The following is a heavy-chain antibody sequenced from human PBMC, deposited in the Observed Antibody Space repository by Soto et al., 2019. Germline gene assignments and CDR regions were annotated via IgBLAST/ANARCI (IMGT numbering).Heavy chain of an antibody. CDR2: INPLLDTT. CDR3: VRDSPIGSTFSGYDGIDY. D-gene: IGHD5-12*01. Sequence: SVKVSCKTSGGTFSNDIITWVRQAPGQGLEWMGRINPLLDTTNYAQKFQGRVTITADKSTGTAYMELNSLRSEDTAVYYCVRDSPIGSTFSGYDGIDYWGQGTLVTVSS. V-gene: IGHV1-69*08. J-gene: IGHJ4*02. CDR1: GGTFSNDI.